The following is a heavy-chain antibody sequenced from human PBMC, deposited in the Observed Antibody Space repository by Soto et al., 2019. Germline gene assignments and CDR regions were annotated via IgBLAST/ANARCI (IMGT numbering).Heavy chain of an antibody. CDR1: GGTFSTYA. J-gene: IGHJ6*02. CDR2: IIPIFDTA. CDR3: ARDEMVVATGSSTWHYDYGMDV. Sequence: QVQLVQSGAGVKKPGSSVKVSCKSSGGTFSTYAISWVRQAPGQGLEGMGGIIPIFDTANYAQKFQGRVTITADESTTTTSMELISLRSEDTAVYYCARDEMVVATGSSTWHYDYGMDVWGQGTTVTVSS. D-gene: IGHD2-15*01. V-gene: IGHV1-69*12.